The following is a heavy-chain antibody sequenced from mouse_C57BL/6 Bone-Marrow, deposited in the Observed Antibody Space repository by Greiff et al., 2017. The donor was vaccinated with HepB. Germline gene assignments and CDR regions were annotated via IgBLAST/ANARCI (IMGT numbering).Heavy chain of an antibody. CDR1: GYAFSSSW. CDR3: AVYGNYDY. V-gene: IGHV1-82*01. Sequence: VKLQESGPELVKPGASVKISCKASGYAFSSSWMNWVKQRPGKGLEWIGRIYPGDGDTNYNGKFKGKATLTADKSSSTAYMQLSSLTSEDSAVYFCAVYGNYDYWGQGTTLTGSS. D-gene: IGHD2-1*01. CDR2: IYPGDGDT. J-gene: IGHJ2*01.